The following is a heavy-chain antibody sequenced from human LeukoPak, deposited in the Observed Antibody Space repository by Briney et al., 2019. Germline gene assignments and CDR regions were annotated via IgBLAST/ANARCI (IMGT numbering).Heavy chain of an antibody. CDR1: GFTFRSFA. CDR2: ISCHDGST. J-gene: IGHJ4*02. V-gene: IGHV3-23*01. Sequence: PGGSLRLSCAASGFTFRSFAMYWGGQAPGKGVEGGSVISCHDGSTHYSLSVMGPFTISRDISKNTLYLQMNSLRAEDTAVYYCARDREFYSRYYLLDYWGQGTLVTVSS. CDR3: ARDREFYSRYYLLDY. D-gene: IGHD5-12*01.